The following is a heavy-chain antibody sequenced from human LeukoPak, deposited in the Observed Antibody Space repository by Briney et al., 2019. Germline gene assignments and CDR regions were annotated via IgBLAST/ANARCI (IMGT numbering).Heavy chain of an antibody. V-gene: IGHV3-23*01. J-gene: IGHJ6*02. CDR3: AKDSSGWYFYYYYGMDV. D-gene: IGHD6-19*01. Sequence: GGSLRLSCAASGFTFSSYAMSWVRQAPGKGLEWVSAISGSGGSTYYADPVKGRFTISRDNSKNTLYLQMNSLRAEDTAVYYCAKDSSGWYFYYYYGMDVWGQGTTVTVSS. CDR1: GFTFSSYA. CDR2: ISGSGGST.